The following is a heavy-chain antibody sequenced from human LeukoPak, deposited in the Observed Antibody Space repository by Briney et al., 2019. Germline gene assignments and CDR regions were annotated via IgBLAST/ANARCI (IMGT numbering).Heavy chain of an antibody. CDR3: ARAGTYGGYKVFDN. V-gene: IGHV3-11*01. J-gene: IGHJ5*02. D-gene: IGHD5-12*01. CDR2: NGADGSSE. Sequence: PGGSLRLSRAASRFIFSNYYMSWIRQTPGKGLEWIANNGADGSSEYYADSAKGRFTISRDNARNSLFLQMNSLRVEDTAVYFCARAGTYGGYKVFDNWGQGILVTVSS. CDR1: RFIFSNYY.